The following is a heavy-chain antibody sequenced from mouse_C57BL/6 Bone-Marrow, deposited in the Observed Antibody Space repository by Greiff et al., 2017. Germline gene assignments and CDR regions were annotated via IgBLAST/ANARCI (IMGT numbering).Heavy chain of an antibody. Sequence: DVKLQESGGGLVKPGGSLKLSCAASGFTFSSYAMSWVRQTPEKRLEWVATISDGGSYTYYPDNVKGRFTISRDNAKNNLYLQMSHLKSEDTAMYYCARDSDPYRGIWYWGQGTSVTVSS. CDR2: ISDGGSYT. V-gene: IGHV5-4*01. D-gene: IGHD1-1*02. CDR1: GFTFSSYA. J-gene: IGHJ4*01. CDR3: ARDSDPYRGIWY.